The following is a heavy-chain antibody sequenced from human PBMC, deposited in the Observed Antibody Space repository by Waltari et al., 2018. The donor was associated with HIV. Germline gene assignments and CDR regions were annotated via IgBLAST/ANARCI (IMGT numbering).Heavy chain of an antibody. CDR2: INPKTENK. J-gene: IGHJ6*02. Sequence: QSPTEVKRPRASVRVSYRHSGYKFVNHNITWVRQAVGEGLKWIGYINPKTENKHCLENSWRRVALTRNISAASAYFGLTKLNRADTASQSGTRGLVLRIAGAGADVWGQGTTVIVSS. CDR1: GYKFVNHN. V-gene: IGHV1-8*01. D-gene: IGHD6-13*01. CDR3: TRGLVLRIAGAGADV.